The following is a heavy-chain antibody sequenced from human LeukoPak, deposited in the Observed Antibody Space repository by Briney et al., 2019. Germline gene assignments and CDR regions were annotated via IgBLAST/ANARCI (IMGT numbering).Heavy chain of an antibody. CDR2: IYYSGST. J-gene: IGHJ4*02. D-gene: IGHD3-10*01. V-gene: IGHV4-31*03. CDR3: ARDLGGNGRFGELLFGY. CDR1: GGSISSGGYY. Sequence: SETLSPTCTVSGGSISSGGYYWSWIRQHPGKGLEWIGYIYYSGSTYYNPSLKSRVTISVDRSKNQFSLKLSSVTAADTAVYYCARDLGGNGRFGELLFGYWGQGTLVTVSS.